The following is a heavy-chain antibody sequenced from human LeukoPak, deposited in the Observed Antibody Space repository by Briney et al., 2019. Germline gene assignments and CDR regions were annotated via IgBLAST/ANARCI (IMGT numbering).Heavy chain of an antibody. CDR2: INPNSGDT. V-gene: IGHV1-2*02. Sequence: ALVKVSCKASGYTFTGYYMHWVRQAPGQGLEWMGWINPNSGDTNYAQKFQGRVTMTRDTSISTAYMELSSLRSDDTAVYYCARGLYYYYYYMDVWGKGTTVTVSS. CDR1: GYTFTGYY. CDR3: ARGLYYYYYYMDV. J-gene: IGHJ6*03.